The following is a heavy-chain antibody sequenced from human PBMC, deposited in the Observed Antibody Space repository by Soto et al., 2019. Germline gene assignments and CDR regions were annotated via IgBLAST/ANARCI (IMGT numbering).Heavy chain of an antibody. J-gene: IGHJ6*02. V-gene: IGHV1-69*12. CDR2: IIPIFGTA. D-gene: IGHD3-22*01. CDR1: GGTFSSYA. CDR3: GVVVDKHYYYGMDV. Sequence: QVQLVQSGAEVKKPGSSVKVSCKASGGTFSSYAVSWVRQAPGQGLEWMGGIIPIFGTADYAQKFQGRVTITADESTSTAYMELSSLRSEDTAVYYCGVVVDKHYYYGMDVWGQGTTVTVSS.